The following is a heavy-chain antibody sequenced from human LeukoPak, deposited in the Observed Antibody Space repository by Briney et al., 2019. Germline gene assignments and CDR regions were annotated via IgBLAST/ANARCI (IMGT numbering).Heavy chain of an antibody. V-gene: IGHV4-59*01. J-gene: IGHJ6*03. CDR2: IYYSGST. CDR1: GGSISSYY. CDR3: ARYHGSGSYYYYYYMDV. D-gene: IGHD3-10*01. Sequence: SETLSLTCTVSGGSISSYYWSWIRQPPGKGLEWIGYIYYSGSTNNNPSLKSRVTISVDTSKNQFSLKLSSVTAADTAVYYCARYHGSGSYYYYYYMDVWGKGTTVTVSS.